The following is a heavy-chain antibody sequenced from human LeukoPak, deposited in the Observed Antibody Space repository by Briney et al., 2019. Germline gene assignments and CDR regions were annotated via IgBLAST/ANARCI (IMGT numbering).Heavy chain of an antibody. D-gene: IGHD6-19*01. V-gene: IGHV1-69*04. CDR2: IIPILGIA. J-gene: IGHJ4*02. CDR3: ARAETSGWFYFDY. CDR1: GGTFSSYA. Sequence: ASVKVSCKASGGTFSSYAISWVRQAPGQGLQWMGRIIPILGIANYAQKFQGRVTITADKSTSTAYMELRSLRSDDTAVYYCARAETSGWFYFDYWGQGTLVTVSS.